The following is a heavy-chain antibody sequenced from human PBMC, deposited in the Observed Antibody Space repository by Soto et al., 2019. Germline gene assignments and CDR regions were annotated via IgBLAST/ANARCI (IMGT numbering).Heavy chain of an antibody. V-gene: IGHV4-31*03. J-gene: IGHJ6*02. CDR2: IYYSGST. D-gene: IGHD1-1*01. Sequence: TSETLSLTCTVSGGSISSGGYYWSWIRQHPGKGLEWIGYIYYSGSTYYNPSLKSRVTISVDTSKTQFSLKLSSVTAADTAVYYCARDLRATGKGSGYYYYYGMDVWGQGTTVTVSS. CDR3: ARDLRATGKGSGYYYYYGMDV. CDR1: GGSISSGGYY.